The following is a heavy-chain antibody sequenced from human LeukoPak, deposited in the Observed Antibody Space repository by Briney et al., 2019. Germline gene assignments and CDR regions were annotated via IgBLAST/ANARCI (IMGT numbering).Heavy chain of an antibody. D-gene: IGHD4-11*01. CDR3: AKGTYSNYYYYYYMDV. CDR2: IWYGGSNK. V-gene: IGHV3-30*02. J-gene: IGHJ6*03. Sequence: PGGSLRLSCAASGFTFSSYGMHWVRQAPGKGLEWVAVIWYGGSNKYYADSVKGRFTISRDNSKNTLYLRMNSLRAEDTAVYYCAKGTYSNYYYYYYMDVWGKGTTVTVSS. CDR1: GFTFSSYG.